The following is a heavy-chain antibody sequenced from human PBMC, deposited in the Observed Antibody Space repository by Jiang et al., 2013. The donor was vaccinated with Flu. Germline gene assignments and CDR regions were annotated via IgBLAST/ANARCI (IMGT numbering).Heavy chain of an antibody. CDR3: ARYSSSWYLDY. V-gene: IGHV6-1*01. CDR1: GDSVPSNTAC. Sequence: SQTLSLTCAISGDSVPSNTACWNWIRQSPSSGLEWLGRTYYRSKWYSDYAVSVKSRITINPDTSKNQFSLQLNSVTPEDTAVYYCARYSSSWYLDYWGQGTLVTVSS. D-gene: IGHD6-13*01. CDR2: TYYRSKWYS. J-gene: IGHJ4*02.